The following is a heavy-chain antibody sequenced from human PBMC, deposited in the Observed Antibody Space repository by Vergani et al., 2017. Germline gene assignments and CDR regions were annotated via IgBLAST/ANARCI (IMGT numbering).Heavy chain of an antibody. V-gene: IGHV3-33*01. J-gene: IGHJ4*02. Sequence: QVQLVESGGGVVQPGRSLRLSCAASGFTFSSYGMHWVRQAPGKGLEWVAVIWYDGSNKYYADSVKGRFTISRDNSKNTLYLQMNSLRAEDTAVYYCARTTGDQRPVSVWGQGTLVTVSS. CDR3: ARTTGDQRPVSV. CDR1: GFTFSSYG. D-gene: IGHD7-27*01. CDR2: IWYDGSNK.